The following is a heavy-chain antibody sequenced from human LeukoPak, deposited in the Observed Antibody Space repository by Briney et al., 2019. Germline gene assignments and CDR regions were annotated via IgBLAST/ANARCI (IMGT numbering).Heavy chain of an antibody. V-gene: IGHV1-69*01. CDR1: GGTFSSYA. CDR3: ARALVAYCGGDCYYVLGY. CDR2: IIPIFGTA. Sequence: ASVKVSCKASGGTFSSYAISWVRQAPGQGLEWMGGIIPIFGTANYAQKFQGRVTITADESTSTAYMELSSLRSEDTAVYYCARALVAYCGGDCYYVLGYWGQGTLVTVSS. D-gene: IGHD2-21*01. J-gene: IGHJ4*02.